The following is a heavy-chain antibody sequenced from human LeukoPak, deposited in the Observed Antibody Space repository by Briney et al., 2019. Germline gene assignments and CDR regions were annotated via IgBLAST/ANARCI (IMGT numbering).Heavy chain of an antibody. Sequence: ASVKVSCKASGYTFTGYYMHWVRQAPGQGLEWMGWINPNSGGTNYAQKFLGRVTMTRDTSISTAYMELSRLRSDDTAVYYCARDLPDSSGWYGLDYWGQGTLVTVSS. D-gene: IGHD6-19*01. CDR2: INPNSGGT. CDR1: GYTFTGYY. CDR3: ARDLPDSSGWYGLDY. V-gene: IGHV1-2*02. J-gene: IGHJ4*02.